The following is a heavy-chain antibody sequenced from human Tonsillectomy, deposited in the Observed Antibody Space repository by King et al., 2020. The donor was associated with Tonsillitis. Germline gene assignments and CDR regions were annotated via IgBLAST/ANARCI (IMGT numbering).Heavy chain of an antibody. CDR1: GGSISSYY. Sequence: VQLQESGPGLVKPSETLSLTCTVSGGSISSYYWSWIRQPPGKGLDWIGYIYYSGSTNYNPSLKSRYTISVDTSKNQFSLKLSSVTAADTAVYYCARAGDYYDSSGYYGSYYFDYWGQGTLVTVSS. J-gene: IGHJ4*02. CDR2: IYYSGST. D-gene: IGHD3-22*01. CDR3: ARAGDYYDSSGYYGSYYFDY. V-gene: IGHV4-59*01.